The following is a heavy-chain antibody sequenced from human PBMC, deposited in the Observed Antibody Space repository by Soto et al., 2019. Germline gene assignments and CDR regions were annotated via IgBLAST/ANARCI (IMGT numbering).Heavy chain of an antibody. D-gene: IGHD2-2*02. Sequence: ASVKVSCKASGYTFTSYAMHWVRQAPGQRLEWMGWINACNGNTKYSQKFQGRVTITRDTSASTAYMELSRLRSDDTAVYYCARDKNRYCSSTSCYTEGHYYYYYGMDVWGQGTTVTVSS. CDR3: ARDKNRYCSSTSCYTEGHYYYYYGMDV. J-gene: IGHJ6*02. CDR2: INACNGNT. CDR1: GYTFTSYA. V-gene: IGHV1-3*01.